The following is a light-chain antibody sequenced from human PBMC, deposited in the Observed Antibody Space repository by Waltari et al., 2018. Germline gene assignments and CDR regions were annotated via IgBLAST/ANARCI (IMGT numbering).Light chain of an antibody. CDR3: QERTKWPRT. V-gene: IGKV3-11*01. J-gene: IGKJ2*02. CDR1: PTISTY. CDR2: DAS. Sequence: EIVLTQSPATLSLSPGEGATLSCRASPTISTYLAWYQQKAGQAHRLLIYDASKRATGIPSSFSGSWSETNFHLTIRSLEPEDFAFYYCQERTKWPRTFGQLTKLEIK.